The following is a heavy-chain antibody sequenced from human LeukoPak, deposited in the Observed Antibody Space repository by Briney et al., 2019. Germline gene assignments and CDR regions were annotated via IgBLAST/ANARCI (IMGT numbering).Heavy chain of an antibody. J-gene: IGHJ6*03. CDR1: GGSISSSSHY. V-gene: IGHV4-39*01. CDR3: ASLAGSGKYYYYMDV. D-gene: IGHD3-10*01. CDR2: IYYTGSGST. Sequence: SETLSLTCTVSGGSISSSSHYWGWIRRPPGKGLEWIGSIYYTGSGSTYYNPSLKSRVTVSVDTSKNQFSLKMSSVTAADTAVYYCASLAGSGKYYYYMDVWGKGTTVTVSS.